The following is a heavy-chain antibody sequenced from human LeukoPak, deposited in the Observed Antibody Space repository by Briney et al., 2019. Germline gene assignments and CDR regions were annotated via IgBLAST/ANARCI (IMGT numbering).Heavy chain of an antibody. J-gene: IGHJ4*02. D-gene: IGHD3-16*01. CDR1: GYSFTSQW. V-gene: IGHV5-51*01. CDR2: IYPGDSDT. Sequence: RGESLQISCQGSGYSFTSQWIGWVRQMPGKGLEWMGIIYPGDSDTRYSPSFQGQVTISADKSISTAYLQWSSLKASDTAMYYCARRDYRGSYYFDFWGQGSLVTVSS. CDR3: ARRDYRGSYYFDF.